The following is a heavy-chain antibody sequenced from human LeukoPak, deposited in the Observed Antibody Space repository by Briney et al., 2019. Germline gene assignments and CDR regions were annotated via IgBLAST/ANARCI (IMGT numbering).Heavy chain of an antibody. J-gene: IGHJ4*02. CDR1: GFTFSSYA. Sequence: PGGSLRLSCAASGFTFSSYAMSWVRQAPGKGLEWVSAISGSGGSTYYADSVKGRFTISRDNSENTLYLQMNSLRVEDTAVYYCAKEPAVRRYFDYWGQGTLVTVSS. V-gene: IGHV3-23*01. D-gene: IGHD4-17*01. CDR3: AKEPAVRRYFDY. CDR2: ISGSGGST.